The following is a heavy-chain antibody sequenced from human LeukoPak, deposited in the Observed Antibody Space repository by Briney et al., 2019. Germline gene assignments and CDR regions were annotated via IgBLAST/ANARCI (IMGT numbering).Heavy chain of an antibody. CDR1: GYTFTGYY. V-gene: IGHV1-2*02. CDR3: ARASGDIVATPTGFDY. CDR2: INPNSGGT. J-gene: IGHJ4*02. Sequence: ASVKVSCKASGYTFTGYYMHWVRQAPGQGLEWMGWINPNSGGTNYAQKFQGRVTMTRDTSISTAYMELSRLRSDDTAVYYCARASGDIVATPTGFDYWGQGTLVTVSS. D-gene: IGHD5-12*01.